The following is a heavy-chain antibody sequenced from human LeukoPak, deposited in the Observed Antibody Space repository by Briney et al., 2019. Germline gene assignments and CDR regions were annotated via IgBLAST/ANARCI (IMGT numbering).Heavy chain of an antibody. D-gene: IGHD3-3*01. Sequence: ASVTVSCTASGGTFISYAISWVRQAPGQGLEWMGGIIPIFGTANYAQKFQGRVTITADESTSTAYMELSSLRSEDTAVYYCAREDFGVVNSYYYYGMDVWGQGTTVTVSS. CDR1: GGTFISYA. CDR3: AREDFGVVNSYYYYGMDV. V-gene: IGHV1-69*13. J-gene: IGHJ6*02. CDR2: IIPIFGTA.